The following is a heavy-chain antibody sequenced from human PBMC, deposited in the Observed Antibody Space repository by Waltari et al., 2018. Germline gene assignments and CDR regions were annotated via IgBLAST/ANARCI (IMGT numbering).Heavy chain of an antibody. CDR3: AKLPNV. V-gene: IGHV3-9*03. CDR1: GFTFDDYA. Sequence: QLVESGGGLVQPGRSLRLSCAASGFTFDDYAMHWVRQAPGKGLEWVSGISWNRGSIGYADSVKGRFTISRDNAKNSLYLQMNSLRAEDMALYYCAKLPNVWGQGTTVTVSS. J-gene: IGHJ6*02. CDR2: ISWNRGSI.